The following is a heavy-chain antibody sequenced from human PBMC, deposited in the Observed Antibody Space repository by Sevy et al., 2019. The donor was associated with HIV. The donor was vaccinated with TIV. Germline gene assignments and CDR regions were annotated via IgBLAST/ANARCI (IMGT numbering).Heavy chain of an antibody. Sequence: GGSLRLSCEVSGLSVTNNGMHWVRQAPGKGLEWVAVISNDGRNKYYVDSVKGRFIISRDSSKNTLYLQMNILRVEDTAVYYCAKDFTGFYAMDVWGQGTTVTVSS. CDR1: GLSVTNNG. D-gene: IGHD3-9*01. V-gene: IGHV3-30*18. CDR2: ISNDGRNK. CDR3: AKDFTGFYAMDV. J-gene: IGHJ6*02.